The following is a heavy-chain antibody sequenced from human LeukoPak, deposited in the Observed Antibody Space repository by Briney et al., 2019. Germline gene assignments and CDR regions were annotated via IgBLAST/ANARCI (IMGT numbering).Heavy chain of an antibody. CDR1: GGSFSGYY. CDR3: ARFPGADFDY. CDR2: INHSGST. Sequence: SETLSLTCAVYGGSFSGYYWSWICQPPGKGLEWIGEINHSGSTNYNPSLKSRVTISVDTSKNQFSLKLSSVTAADTAVYYCARFPGADFDYWGQGTLVTVSS. J-gene: IGHJ4*02. V-gene: IGHV4-34*01.